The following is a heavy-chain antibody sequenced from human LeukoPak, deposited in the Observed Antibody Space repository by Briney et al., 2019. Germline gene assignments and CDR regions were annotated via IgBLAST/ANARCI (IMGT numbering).Heavy chain of an antibody. CDR3: ARTPFAVVIANFDY. J-gene: IGHJ4*02. CDR1: RYTFTGYY. CDR2: INPNSGDT. D-gene: IGHD3-3*01. Sequence: ASVKVSCKASRYTFTGYYMHWVRQAPGQGLEWMGWINPNSGDTNYAQKFQGRVTMTRDTSITTAYMELSRLRSDDTAVYYCARTPFAVVIANFDYWGQGTLVTVSS. V-gene: IGHV1-2*02.